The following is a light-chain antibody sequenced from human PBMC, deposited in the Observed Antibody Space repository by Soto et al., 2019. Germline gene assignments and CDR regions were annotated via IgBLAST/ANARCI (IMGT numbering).Light chain of an antibody. CDR1: QSVNSAY. J-gene: IGKJ2*01. Sequence: IVLTQSPGTLSLSPGERATLSCRASQSVNSAYLAWYQQKPGQASRLLIHGASTTASGIPDRFTGSGSGTDFTLTIRRLEPEDFAVYYCQQYGGSPMYTFGQGTKVEIK. CDR3: QQYGGSPMYT. CDR2: GAS. V-gene: IGKV3-20*01.